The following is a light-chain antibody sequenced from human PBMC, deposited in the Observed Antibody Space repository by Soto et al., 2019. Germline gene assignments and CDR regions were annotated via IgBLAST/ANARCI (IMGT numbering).Light chain of an antibody. CDR2: GNN. Sequence: QSVLTQPPSVSGAPGQRVTFSCTGSNSNIGAGSDVHWYQHLPGTAPKLLISGNNNRPSGVPDRFSASKCGTSASLAITGLQAEDEADYYCLSYDSSLSGWVFGGGTQLTVL. CDR1: NSNIGAGSD. V-gene: IGLV1-40*01. J-gene: IGLJ3*02. CDR3: LSYDSSLSGWV.